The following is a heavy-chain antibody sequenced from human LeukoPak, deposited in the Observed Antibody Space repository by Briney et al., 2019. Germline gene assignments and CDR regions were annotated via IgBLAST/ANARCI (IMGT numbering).Heavy chain of an antibody. CDR3: AAGTAADF. CDR1: GIPFSDYY. CDR2: ISTSGSYT. J-gene: IGHJ4*02. Sequence: GGSLRLSCVVSGIPFSDYYMNWIRQAPGKGLEWTSYISTSGSYTDYAHSVKGRFTISRDDAKSALYLQMDSLRLEDTAVYYCAAGTAADFWGQGTLVTVSS. V-gene: IGHV3-11*03. D-gene: IGHD6-13*01.